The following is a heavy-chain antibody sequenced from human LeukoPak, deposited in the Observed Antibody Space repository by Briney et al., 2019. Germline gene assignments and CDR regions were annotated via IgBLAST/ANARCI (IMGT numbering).Heavy chain of an antibody. CDR3: ARTLGGLKAEFDY. J-gene: IGHJ4*02. Sequence: SETLSLTCTVSGGSISSSSYYWGWIRQPPGKGLEWIGSIYYSGSTYYNPSLKSRVTISVDTSKNQFSLKLSSVTAADTAVYYCARTLGGLKAEFDYWGQGTLVTVSS. CDR1: GGSISSSSYY. CDR2: IYYSGST. V-gene: IGHV4-39*07. D-gene: IGHD3-16*01.